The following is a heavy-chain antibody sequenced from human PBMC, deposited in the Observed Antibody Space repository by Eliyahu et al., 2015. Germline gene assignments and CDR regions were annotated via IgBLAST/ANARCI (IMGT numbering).Heavy chain of an antibody. CDR3: ASTYRITMVRGVNDYYYYYYMDV. CDR2: IYTSGST. Sequence: QVQLQESGPGLVKPSQTLSLTCTVSGGSISSGSYYWSWIRQPAGKGLEWIGRIYTSGSTNYNPSLKSRVTISVDTSKNQFSLKLSSVTAADTAVYYCASTYRITMVRGVNDYYYYYYMDVWGKGTTVTVSS. J-gene: IGHJ6*03. CDR1: GGSISSGSYY. V-gene: IGHV4-61*02. D-gene: IGHD3-10*01.